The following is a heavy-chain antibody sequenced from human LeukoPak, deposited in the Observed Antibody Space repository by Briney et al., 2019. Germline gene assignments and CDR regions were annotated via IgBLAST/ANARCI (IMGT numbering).Heavy chain of an antibody. CDR3: AKDRGGSGWYKGGFDY. CDR2: IRYDGSNK. V-gene: IGHV3-30*02. Sequence: PGGSLRLSCAASGLTFSSYGMHWVRQAPGKGLEWVAFIRYDGSNKYYADSVKGRFTVSRDNSKNTLYLQMNSLRAEDTAVYYCAKDRGGSGWYKGGFDYWGQGTLVTVSS. CDR1: GLTFSSYG. J-gene: IGHJ4*02. D-gene: IGHD6-19*01.